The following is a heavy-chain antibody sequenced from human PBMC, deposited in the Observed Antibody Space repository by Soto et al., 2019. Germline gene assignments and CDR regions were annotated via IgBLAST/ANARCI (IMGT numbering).Heavy chain of an antibody. CDR3: ARVVLLWCGEQKSPPYFDY. CDR1: GGSFSGYY. CDR2: INHSGST. D-gene: IGHD3-10*01. Sequence: QVQLQQWGAGLLKPSETLSLTCAVYGGSFSGYYWSWIRQPPGKGLEWMGEINHSGSTNYNPSLKSRVTISVDTSKSQFALKLSSVTAADTAVYYFARVVLLWCGEQKSPPYFDYWGQGSLVTVSS. J-gene: IGHJ4*02. V-gene: IGHV4-34*01.